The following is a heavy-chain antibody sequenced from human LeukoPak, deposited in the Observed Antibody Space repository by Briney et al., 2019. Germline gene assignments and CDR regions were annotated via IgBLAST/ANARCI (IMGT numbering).Heavy chain of an antibody. J-gene: IGHJ5*02. CDR1: GYTFTSYG. D-gene: IGHD2-2*01. CDR2: ISAYNGNT. Sequence: ASVKVSCKASGYTFTSYGFSWVRQAPGQGLEWMGWISAYNGNTNYAQKFQGRVTMTADTSTSTAYMELRSLRSDDTAVYYCARGRGYRSSTNCYEFDPWGQGTLVTVSS. V-gene: IGHV1-18*01. CDR3: ARGRGYRSSTNCYEFDP.